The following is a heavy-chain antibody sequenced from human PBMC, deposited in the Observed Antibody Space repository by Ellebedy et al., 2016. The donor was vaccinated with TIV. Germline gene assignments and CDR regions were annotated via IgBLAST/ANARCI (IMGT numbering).Heavy chain of an antibody. V-gene: IGHV3-21*01. D-gene: IGHD6-13*01. CDR3: ARPAAAYSSSWYDFDC. CDR2: ISSSGTYI. CDR1: GFTFSGFT. J-gene: IGHJ4*02. Sequence: GESLKISCAASGFTFSGFTMNWVSQAPGKGLEWVSSISSSGTYIHNADSVKGRFIISRDNAKNSLYLQMNSLRVEDTAINYCARPAAAYSSSWYDFDCWGQGTLVTVSS.